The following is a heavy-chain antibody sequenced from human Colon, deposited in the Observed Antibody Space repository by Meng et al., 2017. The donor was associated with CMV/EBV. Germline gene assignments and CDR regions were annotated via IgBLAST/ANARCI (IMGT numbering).Heavy chain of an antibody. CDR2: IITISGTT. J-gene: IGHJ4*02. CDR3: ARVICGGDCYLDY. D-gene: IGHD2-21*02. V-gene: IGHV1-69*01. Sequence: QVRLRRSGAGVKKPGSSVKVSCKASKGTFTSYPISWVRQGPGQGFEWVGGIITISGTTDYAQKFQGRVTITADESTSTAYMKLSNLRSEDTAIYYCARVICGGDCYLDYWGRGTLVTVSS. CDR1: KGTFTSYP.